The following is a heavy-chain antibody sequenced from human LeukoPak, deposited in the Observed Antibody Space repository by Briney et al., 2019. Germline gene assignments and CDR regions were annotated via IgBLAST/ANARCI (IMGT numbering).Heavy chain of an antibody. J-gene: IGHJ3*02. CDR2: IYSGGST. Sequence: GGSLRLSCAASGFTFSSYAMSWVRQAPGKGLEWVSVIYSGGSTYYADSVKGRFTISRDNSKNTLYLQMNSLRAEDTAVYYCARVNGDYVAFDIWGQGTMVTVSS. D-gene: IGHD4-17*01. CDR3: ARVNGDYVAFDI. V-gene: IGHV3-53*01. CDR1: GFTFSSYA.